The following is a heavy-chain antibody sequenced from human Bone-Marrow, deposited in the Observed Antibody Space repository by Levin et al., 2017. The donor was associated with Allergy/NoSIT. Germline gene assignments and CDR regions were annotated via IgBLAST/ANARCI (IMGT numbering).Heavy chain of an antibody. J-gene: IGHJ4*02. Sequence: GESLKISCAVSEFPVSRNFMTWVRQGPGKGPEWVAVIYSNGGTSYAASVKGRFTISRDNSKNTLNLQMNSLTAEDTAVYYCARKTVSGGSRGDFWGQGTLVTVSS. CDR1: EFPVSRNF. CDR2: IYSNGGT. V-gene: IGHV3-53*01. D-gene: IGHD2-15*01. CDR3: ARKTVSGGSRGDF.